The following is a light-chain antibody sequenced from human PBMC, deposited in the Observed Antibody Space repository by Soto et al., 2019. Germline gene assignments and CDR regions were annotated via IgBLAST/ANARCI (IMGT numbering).Light chain of an antibody. J-gene: IGLJ1*01. V-gene: IGLV1-40*01. Sequence: QSVLTQPPSVSGAPGQRVTISCTGSSSNIGAGYDVHWYQQLPGTAPKLPIYGNSNRPSGVPDRFSGSKSGTSASLAITGLQAEDEADYYCQSYDSSLSEVFGTGTKVTVL. CDR1: SSNIGAGYD. CDR2: GNS. CDR3: QSYDSSLSEV.